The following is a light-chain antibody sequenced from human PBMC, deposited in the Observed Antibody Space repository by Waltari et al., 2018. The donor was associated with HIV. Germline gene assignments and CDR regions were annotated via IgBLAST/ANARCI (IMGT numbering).Light chain of an antibody. CDR3: MQGTHWPWT. J-gene: IGKJ1*01. CDR1: QSLVYSDGNTY. CDR2: KVS. V-gene: IGKV2-30*01. Sequence: DVVMTQSPLSLPVTLGQPASLSCTSSQSLVYSDGNTYLRWCQQRPGQSPRRLIYKVSNRDSGVPDRFSGSGSGTDFTLKISRVEAEDVGVYYCMQGTHWPWTFGQGTKVEIK.